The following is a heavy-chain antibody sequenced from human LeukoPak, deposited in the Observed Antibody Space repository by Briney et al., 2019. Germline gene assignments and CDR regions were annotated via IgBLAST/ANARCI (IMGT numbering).Heavy chain of an antibody. Sequence: SETQSLTCTVSGGSISSGGYYWSWIRQHPGKGLEWIGYIYYSGSTYYNPSLKSRVTISVDTSKNQFSLKLSSVTAADTAVYYCARDQYDFWSGYQNDAFDIWGQGTMVTVSS. D-gene: IGHD3-3*01. J-gene: IGHJ3*02. CDR1: GGSISSGGYY. CDR2: IYYSGST. V-gene: IGHV4-31*03. CDR3: ARDQYDFWSGYQNDAFDI.